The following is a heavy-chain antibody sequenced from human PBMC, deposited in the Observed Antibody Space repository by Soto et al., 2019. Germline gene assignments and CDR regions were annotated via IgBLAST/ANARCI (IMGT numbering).Heavy chain of an antibody. D-gene: IGHD1-1*01. CDR2: IKEDGSEK. CDR3: ARDRAYNTFDY. Sequence: GGSLRLSCAASGLTFSNCWMSWFRQAPGKGLEWVANIKEDGSEKYYLHSLKGRFTISRDNAKNSLYLQINSLRAEDTAVYYCARDRAYNTFDYWGQGTLVTVSS. J-gene: IGHJ4*02. V-gene: IGHV3-7*01. CDR1: GLTFSNCW.